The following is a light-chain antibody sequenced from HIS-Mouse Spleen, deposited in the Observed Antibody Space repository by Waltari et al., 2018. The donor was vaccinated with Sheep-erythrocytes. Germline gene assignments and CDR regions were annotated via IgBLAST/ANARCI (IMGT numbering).Light chain of an antibody. CDR2: DVS. CDR3: CSYAGSYNHV. CDR1: SSDVGGYNY. J-gene: IGLJ1*01. Sequence: SALTPPRSVSGSPGQSVPIPCTGTSSDVGGYNYVAWYQQHPGKAPKLMIYDVSKRPSGVPDRFSGSKSGNTASLTISGLQAEDEADYYCCSYAGSYNHVFATGTKVTVL. V-gene: IGLV2-11*01.